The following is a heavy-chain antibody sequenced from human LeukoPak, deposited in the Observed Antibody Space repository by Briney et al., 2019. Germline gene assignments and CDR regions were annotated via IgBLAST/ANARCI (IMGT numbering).Heavy chain of an antibody. CDR3: ARTMIVVEYAFDI. V-gene: IGHV1-46*01. CDR1: GYTFTSYC. Sequence: ASVKVSCKASGYTFTSYCMHWVRQAPGQGLEWMGIINPSGGSTSYAQKFQGRVTMTRDTSTSTVYMELSSLRSEDTAVYYCARTMIVVEYAFDIWGQGTMVTVSS. J-gene: IGHJ3*02. CDR2: INPSGGST. D-gene: IGHD3-22*01.